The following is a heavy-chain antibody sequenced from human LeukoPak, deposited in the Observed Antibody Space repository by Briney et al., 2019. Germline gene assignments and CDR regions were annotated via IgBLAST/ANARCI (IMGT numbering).Heavy chain of an antibody. CDR1: GGSISSYY. Sequence: SETLSLTCNASGGSISSYYWSWIRQPPGKGLEWIGYIYYSGSTNYNPSLKSRATISVDTSKNQFSLKLSSVTAADTAVYYCAAQKYGDYIKWFDPWGQGTLVTVSS. D-gene: IGHD4-17*01. CDR2: IYYSGST. J-gene: IGHJ5*02. CDR3: AAQKYGDYIKWFDP. V-gene: IGHV4-59*08.